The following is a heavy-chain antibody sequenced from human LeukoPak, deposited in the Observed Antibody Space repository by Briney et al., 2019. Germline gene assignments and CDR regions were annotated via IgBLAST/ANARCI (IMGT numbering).Heavy chain of an antibody. J-gene: IGHJ4*02. D-gene: IGHD2/OR15-2a*01. CDR2: ISWNSGSI. CDR3: AKGLEDSTYFDY. V-gene: IGHV3-9*01. CDR1: GFTFDDYA. Sequence: GGSLRLSCAASGFTFDDYAMHWVWQAPGKGLEWVSGISWNSGSIGYADSVKGRFTISRDNAKNSLYLQMNSLRAEDTALYYCAKGLEDSTYFDYRGQGTLVTVSS.